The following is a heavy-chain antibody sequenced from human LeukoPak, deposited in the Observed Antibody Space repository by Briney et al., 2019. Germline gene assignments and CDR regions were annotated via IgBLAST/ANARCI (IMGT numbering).Heavy chain of an antibody. Sequence: GGSLRLSCSASGFTFTKYAMHWVRQAPGQGLDYVSAISTDGGSTYHADSVKGRFANSRDNSKNTLYLQMSSLRPEDTAVYYCVRESIDILGGLHTFDIWGQGTMVTVSS. CDR2: ISTDGGST. CDR1: GFTFTKYA. J-gene: IGHJ3*02. V-gene: IGHV3-64D*06. D-gene: IGHD2-15*01. CDR3: VRESIDILGGLHTFDI.